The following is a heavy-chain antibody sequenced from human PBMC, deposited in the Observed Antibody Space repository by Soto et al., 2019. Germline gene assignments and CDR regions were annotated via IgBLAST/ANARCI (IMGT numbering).Heavy chain of an antibody. Sequence: PGGSLRLSCAASGFTFSSYSMNWVRQAPGKGLEWVSYISSSSSTIYYADSVKGRFTISRDNAKNSLYLQMNSLRAEDTAVYYCARGQIVVVPAATHRNNWFDPWGQGTLVTVSS. CDR1: GFTFSSYS. V-gene: IGHV3-48*01. D-gene: IGHD2-2*01. CDR3: ARGQIVVVPAATHRNNWFDP. J-gene: IGHJ5*02. CDR2: ISSSSSTI.